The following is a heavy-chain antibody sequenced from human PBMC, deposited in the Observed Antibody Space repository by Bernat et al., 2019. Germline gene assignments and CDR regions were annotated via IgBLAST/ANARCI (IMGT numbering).Heavy chain of an antibody. D-gene: IGHD3-3*01. CDR1: GYTFTSYG. CDR2: ISAYNGNT. V-gene: IGHV1-18*01. J-gene: IGHJ4*02. CDR3: ARGSLEVTYDFWSGYSLGFDY. Sequence: QVQLVQSGGEVKKPGASVKVSCKASGYTFTSYGISWVRQAPGQGLEWMGWISAYNGNTNYAQKLQGRVTMTTDTSTSTAYMELRSLRSDDTAVYYCARGSLEVTYDFWSGYSLGFDYWGQGTLVTVSS.